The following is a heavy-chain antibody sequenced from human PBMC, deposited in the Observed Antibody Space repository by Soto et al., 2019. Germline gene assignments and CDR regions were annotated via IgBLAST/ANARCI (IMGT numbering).Heavy chain of an antibody. CDR1: GGSISSSSYY. CDR3: ARPYGDYDFGY. CDR2: IYYSGST. V-gene: IGHV4-39*01. J-gene: IGHJ4*02. Sequence: SETLSLTCTVSGGSISSSSYYWGWIRQPPGKGLEWIGSIYYSGSTYYNPSLKSRVTMSVDTSKNQFSLKLSSVTAADTAVYYCARPYGDYDFGYWGQGTLVTVSS. D-gene: IGHD4-17*01.